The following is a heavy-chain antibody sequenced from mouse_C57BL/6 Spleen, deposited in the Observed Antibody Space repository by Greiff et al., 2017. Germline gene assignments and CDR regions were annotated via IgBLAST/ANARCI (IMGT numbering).Heavy chain of an antibody. D-gene: IGHD2-1*01. Sequence: EVQLQQSGPGLVKPSQSLSLTCSVTGYSITSGYYWNWIRQFPGNKLEWMGYISYDGSNNYNPSLKNRISITRDTSKNQFFLKLNSVTTEDTATYYCAREGAYGTFDYWGQGTTLTVSS. CDR2: ISYDGSN. J-gene: IGHJ2*01. V-gene: IGHV3-6*01. CDR1: GYSITSGYY. CDR3: AREGAYGTFDY.